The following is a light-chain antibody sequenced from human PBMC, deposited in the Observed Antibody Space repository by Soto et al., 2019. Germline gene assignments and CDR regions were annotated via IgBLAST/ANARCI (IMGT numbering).Light chain of an antibody. CDR2: GAS. CDR3: QQYGSSPGT. CDR1: QTVSSNY. Sequence: EIVLTQSPGTLSLSPGERATLSCRASQTVSSNYLAWYQHKTGQAPRLLIHGASSNATGIPDRFSGSGSGTDFTITISILEPEDFAVYYCQQYGSSPGTFGQGTKVEIK. V-gene: IGKV3-20*01. J-gene: IGKJ1*01.